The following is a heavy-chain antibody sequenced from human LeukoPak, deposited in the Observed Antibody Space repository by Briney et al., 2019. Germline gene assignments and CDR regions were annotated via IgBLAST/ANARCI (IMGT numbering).Heavy chain of an antibody. D-gene: IGHD6-13*01. J-gene: IGHJ3*02. CDR1: GYTFTSYG. CDR3: ARDYQEYSSSWYDAFDI. Sequence: ASVKVSCKASGYTFTSYGISWVRQAPGQGLEWMGWISAYNGNTNYAQKLQGRVTMTRDTSISTAYMELSRLRSDDTAVYYCARDYQEYSSSWYDAFDIWGQGTMVTVSS. V-gene: IGHV1-18*01. CDR2: ISAYNGNT.